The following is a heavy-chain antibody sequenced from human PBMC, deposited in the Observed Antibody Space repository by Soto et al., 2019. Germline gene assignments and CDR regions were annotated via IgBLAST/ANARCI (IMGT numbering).Heavy chain of an antibody. Sequence: QVQLQESGPGLVKPSETLSLTCTVSGGSVSTAIYYWNWIRQFPGKGLEWVGNVYYSGSTNYNPSLKRRLSITVDTSQNQFFLRLTSVTAADTAVYFGARGYRSGSYWFDPWGPGTLVTVSS. D-gene: IGHD3-10*01. J-gene: IGHJ5*02. V-gene: IGHV4-61*01. CDR3: ARGYRSGSYWFDP. CDR1: GGSVSTAIYY. CDR2: VYYSGST.